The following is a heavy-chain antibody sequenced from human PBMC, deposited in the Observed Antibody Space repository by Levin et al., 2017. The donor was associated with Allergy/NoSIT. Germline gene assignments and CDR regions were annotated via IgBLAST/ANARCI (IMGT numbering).Heavy chain of an antibody. Sequence: VSGPTLVKPTQTLTLTCTFSGFSLSTSGVGVGWIRQPPGKALEWLALIYWDDDKRYSPSLKSRLTITKDTSKNQVVLTMTNMDPVDTATYYCALRTGSMVRGVISWFDPWGQGTLVTVSS. CDR1: GFSLSTSGVG. D-gene: IGHD3-10*01. CDR2: IYWDDDK. V-gene: IGHV2-5*02. CDR3: ALRTGSMVRGVISWFDP. J-gene: IGHJ5*02.